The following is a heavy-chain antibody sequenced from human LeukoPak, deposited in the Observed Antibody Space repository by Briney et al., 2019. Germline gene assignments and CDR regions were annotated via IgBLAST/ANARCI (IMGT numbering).Heavy chain of an antibody. D-gene: IGHD6-13*01. CDR3: ARDRDSAGSWEVNFDH. Sequence: PGGSLRLSCEASGFTFSSYSMNWVRQAPGKGLEWVSFISGSSSIIHYADSVKGRFTISRDNAKNSLYLQMNSLRVEDTAIYYCARDRDSAGSWEVNFDHWGQGTLVAVS. CDR2: ISGSSSII. J-gene: IGHJ4*02. V-gene: IGHV3-48*04. CDR1: GFTFSSYS.